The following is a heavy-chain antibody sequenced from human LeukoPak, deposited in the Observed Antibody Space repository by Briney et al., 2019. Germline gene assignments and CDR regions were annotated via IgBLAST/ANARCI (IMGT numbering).Heavy chain of an antibody. CDR1: GASISSGNYY. D-gene: IGHD2-2*01. CDR2: MYYDGNT. J-gene: IGHJ6*03. V-gene: IGHV4-39*02. CDR3: ARGYIVVVPAATLPYYYMDV. Sequence: SETLSLTCAVSGASISSGNYYWGWIRQPPGKGLEWIGNMYYDGNTYYNPSLKSRVIISVDTSKNQFSLRLSSVTAADTAVYYCARGYIVVVPAATLPYYYMDVWGKGTTVTVSS.